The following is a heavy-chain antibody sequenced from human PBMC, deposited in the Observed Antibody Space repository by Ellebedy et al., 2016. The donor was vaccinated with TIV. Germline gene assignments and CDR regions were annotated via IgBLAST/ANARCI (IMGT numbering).Heavy chain of an antibody. CDR2: INPNSGGT. J-gene: IGHJ3*02. V-gene: IGHV1-2*04. CDR3: AREAYGSGSFDGGDAFDI. D-gene: IGHD3-10*01. CDR1: GNTFNTHG. Sequence: ASVKVSCKASGNTFNTHGMNWARQAPGQGLEWMGWINPNSGGTNYAQRFQGWVTMTRDTYISTTYMELSSLTSDDTAVYYCAREAYGSGSFDGGDAFDIWGQGTMVTVSS.